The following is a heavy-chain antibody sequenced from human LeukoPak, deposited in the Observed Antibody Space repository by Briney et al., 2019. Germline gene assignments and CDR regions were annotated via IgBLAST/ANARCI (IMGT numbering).Heavy chain of an antibody. J-gene: IGHJ4*02. Sequence: PGGSLRLSCAASGFTFSSYWMTWVRQGPGKGLEWVANIKPGGSEKYYVDSVKGRFTISRDNAKNSLYLQMNSLRAEDTAVYYCARDRGPRTGFMVREAYDYWGQGTLVTVSS. CDR2: IKPGGSEK. D-gene: IGHD3-10*01. CDR3: ARDRGPRTGFMVREAYDY. CDR1: GFTFSSYW. V-gene: IGHV3-7*01.